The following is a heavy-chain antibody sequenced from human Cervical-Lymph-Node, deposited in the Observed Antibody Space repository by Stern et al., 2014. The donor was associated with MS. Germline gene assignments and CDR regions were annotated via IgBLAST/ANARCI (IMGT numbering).Heavy chain of an antibody. CDR2: INPNSGDT. V-gene: IGHV1-2*06. J-gene: IGHJ4*02. D-gene: IGHD2-2*02. CDR3: ARPDCGSHGCYTAAY. Sequence: QVQLGQSGAEVKKPGASVKVSCKASGYTFTDYYMHWVRQAPGQGLEWMGRINPNSGDTDYAQKFQGRVTMTRDTSITTAYMELSSLTSDDTAVYFCARPDCGSHGCYTAAYWGQGTLVAVSS. CDR1: GYTFTDYY.